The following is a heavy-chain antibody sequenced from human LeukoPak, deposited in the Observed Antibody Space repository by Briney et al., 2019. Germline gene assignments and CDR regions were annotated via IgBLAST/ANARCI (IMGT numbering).Heavy chain of an antibody. CDR3: AREGSGWGGGYYYMDV. CDR1: GDSISSYY. V-gene: IGHV4-59*01. Sequence: SETLSLTCTVSGDSISSYYWSWIRQPPGKGLEWIGYIYYSGSTDYNPSLKRRVTISVDTSKNQFSLKLSSVTAADTAVYYCAREGSGWGGGYYYMDVWGKGTTVTVSS. J-gene: IGHJ6*03. D-gene: IGHD6-19*01. CDR2: IYYSGST.